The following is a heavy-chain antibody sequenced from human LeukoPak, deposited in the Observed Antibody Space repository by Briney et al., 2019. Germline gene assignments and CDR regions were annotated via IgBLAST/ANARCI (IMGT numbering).Heavy chain of an antibody. D-gene: IGHD5-24*01. CDR3: ARDLLQEDAFDI. V-gene: IGHV1-2*02. CDR2: INPNSGGT. CDR1: GYTFTGYY. Sequence: ASVKVSCKASGYTFTGYYMHWVRQAPGQGLERMGWINPNSGGTNYAQKFQGRVTMTRDTSIGTAYMELSRLRSDDTAGYYCARDLLQEDAFDIWGQGTMVTVPS. J-gene: IGHJ3*02.